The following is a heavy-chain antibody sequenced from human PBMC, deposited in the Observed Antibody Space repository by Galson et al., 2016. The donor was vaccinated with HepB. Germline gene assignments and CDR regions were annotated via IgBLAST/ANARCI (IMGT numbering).Heavy chain of an antibody. Sequence: SLRLSCAASGFSVSTNYMSWVRRAPGKGLEWVSVIYSGGTTYYADAVKGRFTISRDDSKNTACLQMNSLRAEDTAVYYCARGIAVITHAFDIWGQGTMVTVSS. CDR3: ARGIAVITHAFDI. CDR1: GFSVSTNY. D-gene: IGHD3-16*01. J-gene: IGHJ3*02. V-gene: IGHV3-53*01. CDR2: IYSGGTT.